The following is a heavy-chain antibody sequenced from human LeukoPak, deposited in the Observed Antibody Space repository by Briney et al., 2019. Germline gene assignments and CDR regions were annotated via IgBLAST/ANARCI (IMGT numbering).Heavy chain of an antibody. Sequence: GGSLRLSCAASGFTFSNAWMNWVRQAPGKGLEWVGRIKNKTDGGTTDYAAPVKGRFTISRDDSKNTLYLQMNSLKTEDTAVYYCTTDEDWNYARKDVWGQGATVIVSS. CDR3: TTDEDWNYARKDV. J-gene: IGHJ6*02. V-gene: IGHV3-15*07. D-gene: IGHD1-7*01. CDR2: IKNKTDGGTT. CDR1: GFTFSNAW.